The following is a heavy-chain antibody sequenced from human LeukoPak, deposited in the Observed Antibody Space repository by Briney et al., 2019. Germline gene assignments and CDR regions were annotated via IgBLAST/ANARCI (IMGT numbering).Heavy chain of an antibody. V-gene: IGHV3-23*01. CDR1: GFTFSSYG. CDR2: ISGSGGST. D-gene: IGHD1-26*01. Sequence: GGTLRLSCAASGFTFSSYGMSWVRQAPGKGLEWVSAISGSGGSTYYADSVKGRFTISRDNSKNTAYLQMNSLRSEDTAVYYCAKRSGINYGFFDSWGQGTLVTVSS. CDR3: AKRSGINYGFFDS. J-gene: IGHJ4*02.